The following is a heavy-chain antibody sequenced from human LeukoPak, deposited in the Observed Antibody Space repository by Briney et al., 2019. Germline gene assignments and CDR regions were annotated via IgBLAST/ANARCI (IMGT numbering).Heavy chain of an antibody. V-gene: IGHV4-38-2*02. J-gene: IGHJ5*02. Sequence: SETLSLTCTVSGYSISSGYYWGWIRQPPGKGLEWIGSIYHSGSTNYNPSLKSRVTISVDTSKNQFSLKLSSVTAADTAVYYCARWSMVAASHNWFDPWGQGTLVTVSS. CDR1: GYSISSGYY. CDR2: IYHSGST. D-gene: IGHD2-15*01. CDR3: ARWSMVAASHNWFDP.